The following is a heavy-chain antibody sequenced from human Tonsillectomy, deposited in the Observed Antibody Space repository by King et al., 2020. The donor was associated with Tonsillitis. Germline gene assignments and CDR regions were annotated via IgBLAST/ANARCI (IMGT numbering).Heavy chain of an antibody. V-gene: IGHV3-48*03. CDR1: GFTFSSYE. CDR3: ARGGYSDSSGYYTS. D-gene: IGHD3-22*01. J-gene: IGHJ5*02. CDR2: ISVSGSTI. Sequence: VQLVESGGCLVQPGGSLRLSCAASGFTFSSYEMNWVRQAPGKGLEWISSISVSGSTIYYADSVKGRFTISRDNAKNSLYLQMNSLRAEDTAVYYCARGGYSDSSGYYTSWGQGTLVTVSS.